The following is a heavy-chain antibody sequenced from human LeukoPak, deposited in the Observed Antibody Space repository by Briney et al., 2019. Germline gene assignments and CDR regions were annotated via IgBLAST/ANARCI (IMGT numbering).Heavy chain of an antibody. CDR2: IIPIFGTA. D-gene: IGHD3-22*01. Sequence: GASVKVSCKASGGTSSSYAISWVRQAPGQGLEWMGGIIPIFGTANYAQKFQGRVTITADESTSTAYMELSSLRSEDTAVYYCARDVYDSSGYYSFSPFDPWGQGTLVTVSS. V-gene: IGHV1-69*13. CDR1: GGTSSSYA. J-gene: IGHJ5*02. CDR3: ARDVYDSSGYYSFSPFDP.